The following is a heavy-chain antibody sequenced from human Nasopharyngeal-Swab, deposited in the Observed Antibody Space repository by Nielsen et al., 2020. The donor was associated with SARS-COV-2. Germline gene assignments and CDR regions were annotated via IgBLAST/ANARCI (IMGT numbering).Heavy chain of an antibody. CDR2: INTDASRT. CDR1: GFTLSNYW. CDR3: TRVDVHDAFDM. V-gene: IGHV3-74*01. J-gene: IGHJ3*02. Sequence: GESLKISSAASGFTLSNYWIHWVRQTPGKGLPCVSRINTDASRTSYADSVKGRFTISRDNAKNTVYLQMNSLRGEDTAVYYCTRVDVHDAFDMWGQGTMVTVSS. D-gene: IGHD3-16*01.